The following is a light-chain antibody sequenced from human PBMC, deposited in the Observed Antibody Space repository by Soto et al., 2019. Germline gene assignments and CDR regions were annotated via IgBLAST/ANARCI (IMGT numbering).Light chain of an antibody. J-gene: IGLJ3*02. CDR3: CSYAGRYTWV. V-gene: IGLV2-11*01. CDR1: SSDVGGYNY. CDR2: DVS. Sequence: QSALTQPRSVSGSPGQSVTISCTGTSSDVGGYNYVSWYQQHPGKAPKLMIYDVSKRPSGVPDRFSGSKSGTTASLTISGHRAEDEAYYYRCSYAGRYTWVFGGGTKLTVL.